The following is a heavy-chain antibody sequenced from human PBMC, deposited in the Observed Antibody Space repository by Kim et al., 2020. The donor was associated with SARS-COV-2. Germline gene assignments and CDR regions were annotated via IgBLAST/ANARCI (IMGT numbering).Heavy chain of an antibody. CDR3: ARPSGDSSGYGGDY. D-gene: IGHD3-22*01. J-gene: IGHJ4*02. V-gene: IGHV5-10-1*01. Sequence: SPSFKGNVTISADKSISTAYLQWSSLRASDTAMYYCARPSGDSSGYGGDYWGQGTLVTVSS.